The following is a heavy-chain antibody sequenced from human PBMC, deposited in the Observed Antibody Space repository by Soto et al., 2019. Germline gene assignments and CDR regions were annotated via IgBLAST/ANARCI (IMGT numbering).Heavy chain of an antibody. D-gene: IGHD4-4*01. Sequence: PGGSLRLSCAASGFTFSSYAMSWVRQAPGKXLEWVSAISGSGGSTYYADSVKGRFTISRDNSKNTLYLQMNSLRAEDTAVYYCAKDSPLDYSNHLDYFDYWGQGALVTVSS. CDR3: AKDSPLDYSNHLDYFDY. CDR1: GFTFSSYA. J-gene: IGHJ4*02. V-gene: IGHV3-23*01. CDR2: ISGSGGST.